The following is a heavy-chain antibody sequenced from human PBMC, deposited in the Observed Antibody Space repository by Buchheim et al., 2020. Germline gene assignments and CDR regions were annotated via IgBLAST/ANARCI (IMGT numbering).Heavy chain of an antibody. Sequence: QVQLVESGGGVVQPGRSLRLSCAASGFTFSSYGMHWVRQAPGKGLEWVAVISYDGSNKYYADSVKGRFTISRDNSKNTLYLQMNSLRAEDTAVYYCASAGYCSSTSCYEDNWFDPWGQGTL. CDR3: ASAGYCSSTSCYEDNWFDP. D-gene: IGHD2-2*01. J-gene: IGHJ5*02. CDR1: GFTFSSYG. CDR2: ISYDGSNK. V-gene: IGHV3-30*03.